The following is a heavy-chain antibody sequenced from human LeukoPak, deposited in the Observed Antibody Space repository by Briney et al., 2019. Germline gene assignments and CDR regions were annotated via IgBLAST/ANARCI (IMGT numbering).Heavy chain of an antibody. CDR3: ARSIAAAGDAFDI. J-gene: IGHJ3*02. CDR1: GYTFTSYA. Sequence: ASVKVSCKASGYTFTSYAMHWVRQAPGQRLEWMGWINAGNGNTKYSQEFQGRVTITRDTSASTAYMELSSLRSEDMAVYYCARSIAAAGDAFDIWGQGTMVTVSS. V-gene: IGHV1-3*03. D-gene: IGHD6-13*01. CDR2: INAGNGNT.